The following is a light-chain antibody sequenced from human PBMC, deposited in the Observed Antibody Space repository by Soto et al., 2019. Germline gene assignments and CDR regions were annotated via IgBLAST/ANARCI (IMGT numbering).Light chain of an antibody. V-gene: IGLV1-40*01. CDR2: VNS. CDR1: SSNIGAGYD. Sequence: QAVVTQPPSVSGAPGQRVTISCTGSSSNIGAGYDVHWYQQLPGTAPKVLIYVNSNRPSGVPDRFSGSKSGTSASLAITGLQAEDEADYYCHSYDSSLSGYVFGTGTKVTVL. J-gene: IGLJ1*01. CDR3: HSYDSSLSGYV.